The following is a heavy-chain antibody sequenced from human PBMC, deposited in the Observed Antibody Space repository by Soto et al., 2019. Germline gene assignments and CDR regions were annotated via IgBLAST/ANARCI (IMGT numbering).Heavy chain of an antibody. J-gene: IGHJ4*02. CDR2: IDPSDSYT. CDR1: GYSFTSYW. V-gene: IGHV5-10-1*01. CDR3: ARLVGDILTGYYVDY. D-gene: IGHD3-9*01. Sequence: LKISCKGSGYSFTSYWIIWVRQMPGKGLEWMGRIDPSDSYTNYSPSFQGHVTISADKSISTAYLQWSSLKASDTAMYYCARLVGDILTGYYVDYWGQGTLVTVSS.